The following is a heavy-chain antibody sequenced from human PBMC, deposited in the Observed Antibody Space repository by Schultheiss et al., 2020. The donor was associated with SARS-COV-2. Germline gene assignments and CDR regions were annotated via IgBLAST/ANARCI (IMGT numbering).Heavy chain of an antibody. Sequence: SQTLSLTCAVYGGSFSGYYWSWIRQTPGKGLEWIGEINHSGSTNYNPSLKSRVTISVDTSKNQFSLKLSSVTAADTAVYYCARVKVGYSSSWYPTHYYGMDVWGQGTTVTVSS. D-gene: IGHD6-13*01. CDR1: GGSFSGYY. V-gene: IGHV4-34*01. CDR3: ARVKVGYSSSWYPTHYYGMDV. CDR2: INHSGST. J-gene: IGHJ6*02.